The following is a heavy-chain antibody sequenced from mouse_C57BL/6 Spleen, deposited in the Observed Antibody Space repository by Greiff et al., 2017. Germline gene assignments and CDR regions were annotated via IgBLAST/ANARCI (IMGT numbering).Heavy chain of an antibody. J-gene: IGHJ4*01. D-gene: IGHD1-1*01. CDR1: GYTFTSYW. CDR3: ARRDYYGSSPYAMDY. CDR2: IDPSDSYT. V-gene: IGHV1-69*01. Sequence: QVQLQQPGAELVMPGASVKLSCKASGYTFTSYWMHWVKQRPGQGLEWIGEIDPSDSYTNYNQKFKGKATLTVNKSSSTAYIQLSSLTSEDSAVXNCARRDYYGSSPYAMDYWGQGTSVTVAS.